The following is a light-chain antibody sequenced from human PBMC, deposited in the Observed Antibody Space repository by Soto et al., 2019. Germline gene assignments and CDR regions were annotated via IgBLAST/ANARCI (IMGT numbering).Light chain of an antibody. CDR1: QRVGGN. V-gene: IGKV3-15*01. CDR2: HAS. Sequence: EIVLTQSPGTLSLSPGERATLSCRASQRVGGNLSWYQQKPGQAPRLLIYHASTRATGIPARFSGSGSGTDFTLTISSLQSEDFAFFYCQQYDNWPRTFGQGTKVDIK. J-gene: IGKJ1*01. CDR3: QQYDNWPRT.